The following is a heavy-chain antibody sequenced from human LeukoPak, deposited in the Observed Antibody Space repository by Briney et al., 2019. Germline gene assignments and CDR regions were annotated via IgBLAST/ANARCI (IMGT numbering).Heavy chain of an antibody. J-gene: IGHJ6*02. CDR1: GGSISSYY. Sequence: SETLSLTCTVSGGSISSYYWSWIRQPPGKGLEWIGYTYYSGSTNYNPSLKSRVTISVDTSKNQFSLKLSSVTAADTAVYYCARGPSGDYPYYYYGMDVWGQGTTVTVSS. V-gene: IGHV4-59*01. CDR2: TYYSGST. CDR3: ARGPSGDYPYYYYGMDV. D-gene: IGHD4-17*01.